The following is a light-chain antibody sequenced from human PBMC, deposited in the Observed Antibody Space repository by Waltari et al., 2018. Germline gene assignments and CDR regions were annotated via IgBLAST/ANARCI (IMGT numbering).Light chain of an antibody. V-gene: IGKV3-11*01. CDR3: QQRSNWPVT. Sequence: IVLTQSPATLSLSPGERATLSCRASQSVSSYLAWYQQKPGQAPRLLIYDASNRATGIPARFSGSGSGTDFTLNISSLEPEDCAVYYCQQRSNWPVTFGQGTKVEIK. J-gene: IGKJ1*01. CDR2: DAS. CDR1: QSVSSY.